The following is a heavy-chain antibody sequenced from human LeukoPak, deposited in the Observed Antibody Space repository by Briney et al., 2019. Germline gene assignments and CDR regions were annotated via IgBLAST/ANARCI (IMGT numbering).Heavy chain of an antibody. CDR3: ARAVGYSILPLSY. CDR2: INPNTGGT. V-gene: IGHV1-2*02. D-gene: IGHD4-11*01. Sequence: ASVKVSCKASGYTFTGSYIHWVRQAPGQGLEWMGWINPNTGGTNYAQNFQGRVTMTRDTSISTAYMEVSRLRSDDTAVYYCARAVGYSILPLSYWGQGTLVTVSS. CDR1: GYTFTGSY. J-gene: IGHJ4*02.